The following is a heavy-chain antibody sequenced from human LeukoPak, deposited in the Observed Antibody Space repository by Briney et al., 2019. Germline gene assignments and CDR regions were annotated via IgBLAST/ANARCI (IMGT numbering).Heavy chain of an antibody. D-gene: IGHD1-14*01. CDR2: IYYSGST. CDR1: GGSVSSGGYY. CDR3: AREKSMDPTIDY. V-gene: IGHV4-31*03. J-gene: IGHJ4*02. Sequence: KSSETLSLTCTVSGGSVSSGGYYWSWIRQHPGKGLEWIGYIYYSGSTYYNPSLKSRVTISVDTSKNQFSLKLSSVTAADTAVYYCAREKSMDPTIDYWGQGTLVTVSS.